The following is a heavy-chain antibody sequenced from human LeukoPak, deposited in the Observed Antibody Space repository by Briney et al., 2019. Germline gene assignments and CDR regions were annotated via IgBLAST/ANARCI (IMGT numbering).Heavy chain of an antibody. V-gene: IGHV4-34*01. CDR3: ARGRSELLDSNWFDP. Sequence: SETLSLTCAVYGGSFSGYYWSWIRQPPGKGLEWIGEINHSGSTNYNPSLKSRVTISVDTSKNQFSLKLSSVTAADTAVYYCARGRSELLDSNWFDPWGQGTLVTVSS. CDR2: INHSGST. D-gene: IGHD3-10*01. CDR1: GGSFSGYY. J-gene: IGHJ5*02.